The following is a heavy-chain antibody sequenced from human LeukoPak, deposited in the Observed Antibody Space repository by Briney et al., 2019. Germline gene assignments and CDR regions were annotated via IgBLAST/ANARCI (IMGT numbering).Heavy chain of an antibody. V-gene: IGHV3-74*01. J-gene: IGHJ4*02. CDR3: TRDFPGVPQAIDY. Sequence: GGSLRLSCAASGFTFSSYWMHWVRHAPGKGLVWVSRINSDGSSTSYADSVKGRFTISRDNAKNTLYLHMNSLRAEDTAVYYCTRDFPGVPQAIDYWGQGTLVTVSS. CDR1: GFTFSSYW. D-gene: IGHD1-1*01. CDR2: INSDGSST.